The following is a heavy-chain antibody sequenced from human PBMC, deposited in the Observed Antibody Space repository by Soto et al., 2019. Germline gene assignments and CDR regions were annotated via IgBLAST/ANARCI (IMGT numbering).Heavy chain of an antibody. CDR2: ISTHNVNT. J-gene: IGHJ3*02. V-gene: IGHV1-18*01. CDR3: ARGLHDFDI. Sequence: QLQLVQSGADVKKPGASVKVSCKASGYTFTNYDISWVRQAPGQGLEWMGWISTHNVNTNYAQKFQGRVTMTTDTSTSTAYMELRSLRSYDTAVYYCARGLHDFDIWGQGTMVTVSS. CDR1: GYTFTNYD.